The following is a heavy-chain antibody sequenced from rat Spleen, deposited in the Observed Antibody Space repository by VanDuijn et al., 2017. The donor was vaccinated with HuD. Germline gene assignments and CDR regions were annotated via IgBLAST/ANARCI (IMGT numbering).Heavy chain of an antibody. CDR3: ARHGVNYGSYNWFAY. V-gene: IGHV5-17*01. J-gene: IGHJ3*01. CDR1: GFTFSDYA. Sequence: EVQLVESGGGLVQPGRSLKFSCVASGFTFSDYAMAWVRQAPKKGLEWVASISYEGSTTHYGDSVKGRFTISRDSAESTLYLQMNSLRSEDTATYYCARHGVNYGSYNWFAYWGQGTLVTVSS. D-gene: IGHD1-6*01. CDR2: ISYEGSTT.